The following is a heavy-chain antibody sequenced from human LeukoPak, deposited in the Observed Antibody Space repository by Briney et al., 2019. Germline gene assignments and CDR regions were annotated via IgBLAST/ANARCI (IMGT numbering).Heavy chain of an antibody. CDR2: IYYSGST. J-gene: IGHJ2*01. CDR3: ARTTYCGGDCYSRAPFGNYWYFDL. D-gene: IGHD2-21*02. Sequence: PSETLSLTCTVSGGSISSSSYYWGWIRQPPGKGLEWIGSIYYSGSTYYNPSLKSRVTISVDTSKNQFSLKLSSVTAADTAVYYCARTTYCGGDCYSRAPFGNYWYFDLWGRGTLVTVSS. V-gene: IGHV4-39*01. CDR1: GGSISSSSYY.